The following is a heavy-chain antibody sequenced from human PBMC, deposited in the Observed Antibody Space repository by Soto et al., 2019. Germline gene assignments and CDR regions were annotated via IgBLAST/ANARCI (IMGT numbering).Heavy chain of an antibody. J-gene: IGHJ6*02. CDR3: AKELRGYYYYGMDV. D-gene: IGHD1-26*01. CDR1: GFTFSNYG. Sequence: QVQLVESGGGVVQPGRSLRLSCAASGFTFSNYGMHWVRQAPGKGLEWVADISYDGSDKYYGDSVKGRFTISRDNSKNMLYLLMNSLRAEDTAVYYCAKELRGYYYYGMDVWGQGTTVTVSS. V-gene: IGHV3-30*18. CDR2: ISYDGSDK.